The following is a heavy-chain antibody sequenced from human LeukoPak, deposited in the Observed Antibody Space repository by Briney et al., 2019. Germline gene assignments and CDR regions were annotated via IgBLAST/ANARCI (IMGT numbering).Heavy chain of an antibody. Sequence: SETLSLTCTVSGYSISSGYYWGWIRQPPGKGLEWIGSIYHSGRTYYNPSLKSRVTISVDTSKNQFSLKPSSVTAADTAVYYCARLGGYCTNGVCPNWFDPWGQGTLVTVSS. V-gene: IGHV4-38-2*02. J-gene: IGHJ5*02. CDR3: ARLGGYCTNGVCPNWFDP. CDR1: GYSISSGYY. CDR2: IYHSGRT. D-gene: IGHD2-8*01.